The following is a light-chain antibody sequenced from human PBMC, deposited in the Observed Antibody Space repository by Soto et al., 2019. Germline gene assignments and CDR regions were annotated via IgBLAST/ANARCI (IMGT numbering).Light chain of an antibody. CDR2: GAS. J-gene: IGKJ3*01. Sequence: EIVLTQSPGTLSLSPGERATLSCRASQSVSNNYLAWYQQNPGQAPRLLIYGASSRATGIPDRFSGSGSGTDFTLTISRLEPEDFAVYYCQQYGNSPFTFGPGTKVDIK. CDR1: QSVSNNY. V-gene: IGKV3-20*01. CDR3: QQYGNSPFT.